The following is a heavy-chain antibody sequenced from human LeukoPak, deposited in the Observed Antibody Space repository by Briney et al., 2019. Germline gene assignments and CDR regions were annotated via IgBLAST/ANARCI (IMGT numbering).Heavy chain of an antibody. CDR1: GGTFSSYA. CDR3: ARQLAVAAPFGG. CDR2: IIPIFGTA. J-gene: IGHJ4*02. D-gene: IGHD6-19*01. Sequence: SVTVSCKASGGTFSSYAISWVRQAPGQGLEWMGGIIPIFGTANYAQKFQGRVTITADESTSTAYMELSSLRSEDTAVYYCARQLAVAAPFGGWGQGTLVTVSS. V-gene: IGHV1-69*13.